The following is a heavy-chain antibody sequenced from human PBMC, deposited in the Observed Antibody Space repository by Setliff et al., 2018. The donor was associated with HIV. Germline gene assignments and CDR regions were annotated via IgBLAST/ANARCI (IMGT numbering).Heavy chain of an antibody. Sequence: PSETLSLTCTVSGGSISSGSYYWSWIRQPAGKGLEWIGHIHTSGSTKYNPSLKSRVTISADTSKNQVSLTLSSVTPADTAVYYCARHICGTTACYAVDVWGPGTMVTVSS. CDR1: GGSISSGSYY. CDR3: ARHICGTTACYAVDV. V-gene: IGHV4-61*09. CDR2: IHTSGST. D-gene: IGHD2-2*01. J-gene: IGHJ3*01.